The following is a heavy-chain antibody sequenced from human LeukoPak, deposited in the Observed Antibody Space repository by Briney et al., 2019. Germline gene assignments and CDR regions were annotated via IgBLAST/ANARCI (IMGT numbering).Heavy chain of an antibody. Sequence: ASVKVSCKASGYTLTGYYMHWVRQAPGQGLEWMGWMNPSSGNTGYAQKFQGRVTMTRDTSISTAYMELSSLRSEDTAVYYCARIPYYYDSAGLDLNYFYGMDVWGQGTTVTVSS. CDR3: ARIPYYYDSAGLDLNYFYGMDV. J-gene: IGHJ6*02. D-gene: IGHD3-22*01. CDR1: GYTLTGYY. CDR2: MNPSSGNT. V-gene: IGHV1-8*02.